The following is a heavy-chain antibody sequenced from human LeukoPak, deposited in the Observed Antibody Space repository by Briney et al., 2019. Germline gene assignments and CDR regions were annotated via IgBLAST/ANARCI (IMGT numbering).Heavy chain of an antibody. D-gene: IGHD2-15*01. V-gene: IGHV3-11*04. CDR3: ARHPRYCSGGKCYSRNYYYYMDV. CDR2: ISSSGSTI. Sequence: GGSLRLSCAASGFTFSDYYMSWIRQAPGKGLEWVSYISSSGSTIYYADSVKGRFTTSRDNAKNSLYLQMSSLRAEDTAVYYCARHPRYCSGGKCYSRNYYYYMDVWGKGTTVTVSS. CDR1: GFTFSDYY. J-gene: IGHJ6*03.